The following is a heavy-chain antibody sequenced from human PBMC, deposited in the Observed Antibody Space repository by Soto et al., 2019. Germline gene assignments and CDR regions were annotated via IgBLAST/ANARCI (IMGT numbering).Heavy chain of an antibody. CDR1: GFTFNTYA. CDR3: ARLVRGHETTRADFDY. CDR2: ITETGAET. D-gene: IGHD3-9*01. V-gene: IGHV3-23*01. Sequence: EVQVLESGGGLVQPGGSLRLSCVASGFTFNTYAMAWVRQAPGKGLEWVSSITETGAETYYADSVKGRFTISRDNSKNTLYLQLSGLRAADTAVYSCARLVRGHETTRADFDYWGQGTLVTVSP. J-gene: IGHJ4*02.